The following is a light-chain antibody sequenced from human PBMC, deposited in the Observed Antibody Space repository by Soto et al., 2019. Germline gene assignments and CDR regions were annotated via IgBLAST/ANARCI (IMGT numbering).Light chain of an antibody. Sequence: VGDGGTFRCWASQSISRYLNWYQQKPGKAPDLLISDVSSLERGVASRFSGSGSGTEFALPLSRFQPEACALHFCQQSHCYAGRLGEGTKVDIK. V-gene: IGKV1-5*01. CDR1: QSISRY. J-gene: IGKJ1*01. CDR2: DVS. CDR3: QQSHCYAGR.